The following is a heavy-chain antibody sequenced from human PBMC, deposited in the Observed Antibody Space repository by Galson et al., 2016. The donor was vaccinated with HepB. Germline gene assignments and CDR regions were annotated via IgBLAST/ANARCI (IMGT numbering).Heavy chain of an antibody. CDR3: ARGVGGVGDYSEGYYYHYYMDV. V-gene: IGHV1-18*04. CDR1: GYMFISYG. Sequence: SVKVSCKASGYMFISYGISWVRQAPGQGLEWMGWISTFNGKTDFARKFQGRVTMTTDTSTNTALMDLRSLRSYDTAVYYCARGVGGVGDYSEGYYYHYYMDVWGTGITVTVTS. D-gene: IGHD3-16*01. J-gene: IGHJ6*03. CDR2: ISTFNGKT.